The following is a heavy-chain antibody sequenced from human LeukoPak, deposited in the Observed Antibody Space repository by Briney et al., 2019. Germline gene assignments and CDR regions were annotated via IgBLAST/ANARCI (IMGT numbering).Heavy chain of an antibody. V-gene: IGHV3-23*01. CDR2: ISGSGGST. CDR3: AKGSCSSTSCHPAFDI. J-gene: IGHJ3*02. CDR1: GFTFSSYA. D-gene: IGHD2-2*01. Sequence: GSLRLSCAASGFTFSSYAMSWVRQAPGKGLEWVSAISGSGGSTYYADSVKGRFTISRDNSKNTLYLQMNSLRAEDTAVYYCAKGSCSSTSCHPAFDIWGQGTMVTVSS.